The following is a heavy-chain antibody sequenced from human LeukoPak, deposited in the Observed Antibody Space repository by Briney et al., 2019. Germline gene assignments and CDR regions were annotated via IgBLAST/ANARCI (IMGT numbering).Heavy chain of an antibody. CDR2: IIPIFGTA. V-gene: IGHV1-69*13. CDR1: GGTFSSYA. Sequence: ASVKVSCKASGGTFSSYAISWVRQAPGQGLEWMGGIIPIFGTANYAQKFQGRVTITADESTSTAYMELSSLRSEDTAVYYCACSIAAAGNYYYYYMDAWGKGTTVTVSS. J-gene: IGHJ6*03. D-gene: IGHD6-13*01. CDR3: ACSIAAAGNYYYYYMDA.